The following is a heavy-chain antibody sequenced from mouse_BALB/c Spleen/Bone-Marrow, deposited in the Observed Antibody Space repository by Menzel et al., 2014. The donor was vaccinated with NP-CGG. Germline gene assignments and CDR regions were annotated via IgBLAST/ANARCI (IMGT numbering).Heavy chain of an antibody. CDR1: GFTFSSYG. CDR2: ISSGGSHT. J-gene: IGHJ1*01. CDR3: ARRGFDNSYWYFGV. Sequence: EVKLVESGGDLVKPGGSLKLSCAASGFTFSSYGMSCVRRTPDKSLEWVATISSGGSHTYYPDSVKGGFTISRDNAKNTLYLQMSSLKSEDTAIYYCARRGFDNSYWYFGVWGAGTTVTVSS. V-gene: IGHV5-6*02.